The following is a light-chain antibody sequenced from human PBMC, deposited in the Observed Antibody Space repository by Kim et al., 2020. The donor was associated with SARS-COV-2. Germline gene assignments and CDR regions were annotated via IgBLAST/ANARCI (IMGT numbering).Light chain of an antibody. CDR3: NSRDSSGNHVV. J-gene: IGLJ2*01. V-gene: IGLV3-19*01. Sequence: ALGQNVRITCQGDSLSSYYASWYQQKPGQAPVLVIYGKNNRPSGIPDRFSGSSSGNTASLTITGAQAEDEADYYCNSRDSSGNHVVFGGGTQLTVL. CDR2: GKN. CDR1: SLSSYY.